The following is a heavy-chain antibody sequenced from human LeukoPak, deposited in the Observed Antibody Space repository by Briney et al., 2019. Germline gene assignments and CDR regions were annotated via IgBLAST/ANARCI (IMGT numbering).Heavy chain of an antibody. CDR2: IYYSGST. Sequence: TSETLSLTCTVSGGSISSYYWSWIRQPPGKGLEWSWYIYYSGSTNDNPSLKSRVTISVDTSKNQFSLKLSSVPAADTAVYYCARGPYYYDSSGYAGVLFDYWGQGTLVTVSS. D-gene: IGHD3-22*01. J-gene: IGHJ4*02. CDR1: GGSISSYY. CDR3: ARGPYYYDSSGYAGVLFDY. V-gene: IGHV4-59*01.